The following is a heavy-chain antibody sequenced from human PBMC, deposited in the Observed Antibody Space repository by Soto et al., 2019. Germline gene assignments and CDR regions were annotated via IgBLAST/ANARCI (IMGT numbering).Heavy chain of an antibody. J-gene: IGHJ6*03. CDR3: ARGVVGDSRYYYYYYMDV. CDR2: ISAYNGNT. Sequence: ASVKVSCKASGYTFTSYGISWVRQAPGQGLEWMGWISAYNGNTNYAQKLQGRVTMTTDTSTSTAYMELRSLRSDDTAVYYRARGVVGDSRYYYYYYMDVWGKGTTVTVSS. V-gene: IGHV1-18*01. D-gene: IGHD2-21*01. CDR1: GYTFTSYG.